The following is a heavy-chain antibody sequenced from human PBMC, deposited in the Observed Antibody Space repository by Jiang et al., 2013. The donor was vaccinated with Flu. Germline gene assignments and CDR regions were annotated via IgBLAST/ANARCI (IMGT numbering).Heavy chain of an antibody. CDR1: GYTFTGYY. V-gene: IGHV1-69-2*01. CDR2: IDPEDNET. J-gene: IGHJ4*02. Sequence: SGAEVKRPGATVKISCKVSGYTFTGYYIHWVQQAPGKGLEWMGLIDPEDNETIYAEKFQGRVTISADTSTDTAYLELSSLRSEDTAVYYCATPQRYRYCSRVRCDYWGQGTLVTVSS. CDR3: ATPQRYRYCSRVRCDY. D-gene: IGHD2-2*01.